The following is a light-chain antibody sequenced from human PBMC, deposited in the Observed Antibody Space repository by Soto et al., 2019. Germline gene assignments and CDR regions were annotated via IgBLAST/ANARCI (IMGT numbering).Light chain of an antibody. CDR2: DLT. J-gene: IGLJ3*02. V-gene: IGLV2-14*03. Sequence: QSVLTQPASVSGSPGQSITISCTGSSSDIGAYNYVSWYQQHPGKAPKLLIYDLTNRPSGVSNRFSASKSGSTASLTISGLQFEDDADYYCSSYTTSRIRMFGGGTRLTVL. CDR3: SSYTTSRIRM. CDR1: SSDIGAYNY.